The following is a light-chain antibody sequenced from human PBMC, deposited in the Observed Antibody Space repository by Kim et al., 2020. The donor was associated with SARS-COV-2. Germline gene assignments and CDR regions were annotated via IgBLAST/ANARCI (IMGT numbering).Light chain of an antibody. Sequence: PGGHVPPPFDPSTGAVTSGHYPYWPQQKPGQAPTTLIYDTGKKHSWTPARFSGSLLGGKAALTLSGAQPEDEAEYYCLLYYSGVRVFGGGTQLTVL. CDR2: DTG. CDR3: LLYYSGVRV. CDR1: TGAVTSGHY. J-gene: IGLJ2*01. V-gene: IGLV7-46*01.